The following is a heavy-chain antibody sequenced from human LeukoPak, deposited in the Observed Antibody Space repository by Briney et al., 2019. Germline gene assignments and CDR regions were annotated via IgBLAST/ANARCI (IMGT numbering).Heavy chain of an antibody. CDR2: ISGSGGST. V-gene: IGHV3-23*01. CDR3: AKCSRVDWLPIDY. CDR1: AFTFSNYA. D-gene: IGHD3-9*01. J-gene: IGHJ4*02. Sequence: GGSLRLSCAASAFTFSNYAMTWVRQAPGQGQGRVSAISGSGGSTYYATSVKGRFTISRDNSKNTLYLQMSSLRADDTAVYYCAKCSRVDWLPIDYWGRGTLVTVSS.